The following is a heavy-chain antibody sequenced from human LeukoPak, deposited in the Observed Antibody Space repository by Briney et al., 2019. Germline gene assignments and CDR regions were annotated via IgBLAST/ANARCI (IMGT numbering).Heavy chain of an antibody. V-gene: IGHV4-59*01. Sequence: PSETLSLTCTVSGGSISSYYWSWIRQPPGKGLEWIGYVYYSGSTNYNPSLKSRVTISVDTSKNQFSLKLSSVTAADTAVYYCARVSNLYYYDSSDFVYYFDYWGQGTLVPVSS. CDR1: GGSISSYY. J-gene: IGHJ4*02. CDR3: ARVSNLYYYDSSDFVYYFDY. D-gene: IGHD3-22*01. CDR2: VYYSGST.